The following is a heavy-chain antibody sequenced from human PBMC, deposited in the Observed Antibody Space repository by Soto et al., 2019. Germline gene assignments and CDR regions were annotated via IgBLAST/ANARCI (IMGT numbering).Heavy chain of an antibody. V-gene: IGHV1-24*01. CDR2: FDPEGSDT. CDR3: ATMGFCGPGCYSFDY. Sequence: ASVNVSRKVAGYTLSELAIHWVRQAPGKGFEWMGGFDPEGSDTIYAQKFQGRVTMTSDTSTETAYMELESLTSEDTAFYYCATMGFCGPGCYSFDYWGQGTLVTVSS. D-gene: IGHD2-21*02. CDR1: GYTLSELA. J-gene: IGHJ4*02.